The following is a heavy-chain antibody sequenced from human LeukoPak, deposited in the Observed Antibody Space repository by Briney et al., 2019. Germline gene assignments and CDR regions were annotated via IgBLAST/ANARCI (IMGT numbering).Heavy chain of an antibody. CDR3: TRGIKSTPNYY. Sequence: ASVKVSCKPSGYTYTSFGINWVRQAPGQGLVWMGWISVYNGDTNYAQKFQDRVIMTTDTSTSTAYMELRSLSSDDTAMYYCTRGIKSTPNYYWGQGTLVTVSS. J-gene: IGHJ4*02. CDR2: ISVYNGDT. D-gene: IGHD2/OR15-2a*01. V-gene: IGHV1-18*01. CDR1: GYTYTSFG.